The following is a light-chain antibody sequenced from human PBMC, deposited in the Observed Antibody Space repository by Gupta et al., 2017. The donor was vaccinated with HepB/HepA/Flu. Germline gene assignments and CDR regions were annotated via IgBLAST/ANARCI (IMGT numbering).Light chain of an antibody. CDR3: MQGTHWRFN. V-gene: IGKV2-30*01. CDR2: KVA. CDR1: QSLVYRDGNTY. J-gene: IGKJ3*01. Sequence: DVVMTQSPLSLPVTLGQPASISCRSSQSLVYRDGNTYLNWFQQRPGQSPRRLIYKVANRDSGVPDRVSGSGSGTDFTLKISRVEAEDVGVYYGMQGTHWRFNFGPGTKVDIK.